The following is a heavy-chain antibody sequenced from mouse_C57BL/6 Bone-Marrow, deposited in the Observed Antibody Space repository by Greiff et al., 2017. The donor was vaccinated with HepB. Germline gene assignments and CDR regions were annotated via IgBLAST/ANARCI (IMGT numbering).Heavy chain of an antibody. V-gene: IGHV5-9-1*02. CDR3: TRWLLQYYFDY. D-gene: IGHD2-3*01. CDR1: GFTFSSYA. Sequence: EVQLKESGEGLVKPGGSLKLSCAASGFTFSSYAMSWVRQTPEKRLEWVAYISSGGDYIYYADTVKGRFTISRDNARNTLYLQMSSLKSEDTAMYYCTRWLLQYYFDYWGQGTTLTVSS. J-gene: IGHJ2*01. CDR2: ISSGGDYI.